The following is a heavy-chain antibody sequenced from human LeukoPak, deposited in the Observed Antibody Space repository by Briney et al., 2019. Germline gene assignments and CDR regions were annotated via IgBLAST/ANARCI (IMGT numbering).Heavy chain of an antibody. V-gene: IGHV2-70*11. CDR1: GFSLSTSGMC. CDR2: IDWDDDK. D-gene: IGHD6-6*01. CDR3: ARILRGEGHSSSSGREQDYYCYYMDV. Sequence: SGPTLVKPTQTLTLTCTFSGFSLSTSGMCVSWIRQPPGKALEWLARIDWDDDKYYSTSLKTRLTISKDTSKNQVVLTMTNMDPVDTATYYCARILRGEGHSSSSGREQDYYCYYMDVWGKGTTVTVSS. J-gene: IGHJ6*03.